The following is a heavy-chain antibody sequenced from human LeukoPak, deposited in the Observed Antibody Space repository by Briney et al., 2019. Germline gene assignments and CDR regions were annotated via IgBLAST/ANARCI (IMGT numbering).Heavy chain of an antibody. D-gene: IGHD3-10*01. CDR3: AREFRGGYFDY. Sequence: ASVKVSCKASGFSFTTYYMHWVRQAPGQGREWMGLINPSGTSTNYAQKFQGRVTMTKDTSTSTVYMELNSLRPEDTAVYYCAREFRGGYFDYWGQGTLVTVSS. V-gene: IGHV1-46*01. CDR1: GFSFTTYY. CDR2: INPSGTST. J-gene: IGHJ4*02.